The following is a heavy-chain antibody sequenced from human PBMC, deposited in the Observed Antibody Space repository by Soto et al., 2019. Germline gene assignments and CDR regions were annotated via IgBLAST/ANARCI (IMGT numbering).Heavy chain of an antibody. CDR2: ISSNGGST. Sequence: GGSLRLSCSASGFTFSSYPMHWVRQAPGKGLEYVSAISSNGGSTYYADSVKGRFTISRDNSKNTLYLQMSSLRAADTAVYYCVISVYYYDSSVHNWFDPWGQGTLVTVSS. D-gene: IGHD3-22*01. V-gene: IGHV3-64D*06. CDR1: GFTFSSYP. J-gene: IGHJ5*02. CDR3: VISVYYYDSSVHNWFDP.